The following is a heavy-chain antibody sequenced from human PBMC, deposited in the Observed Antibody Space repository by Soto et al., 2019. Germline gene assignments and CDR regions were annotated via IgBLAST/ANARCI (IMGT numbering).Heavy chain of an antibody. Sequence: SETLSLTCTVSGGSISSYYWSWIRQPPGKGLEWIGYIYYSGSTNYNPSLKSRVTISVDTSKNQFSLKLSSVTAADTAVYYCARDLPSDYVFDPWGQGTLVTVSS. V-gene: IGHV4-59*01. CDR2: IYYSGST. J-gene: IGHJ5*02. D-gene: IGHD3-16*01. CDR1: GGSISSYY. CDR3: ARDLPSDYVFDP.